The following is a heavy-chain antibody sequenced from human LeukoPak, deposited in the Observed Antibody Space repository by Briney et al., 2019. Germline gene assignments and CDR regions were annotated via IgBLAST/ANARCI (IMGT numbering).Heavy chain of an antibody. CDR2: IYHSGST. V-gene: IGHV4-30-4*01. CDR1: GGSITNGDNY. D-gene: IGHD1-26*01. J-gene: IGHJ4*02. CDR3: ARDSSGASYVV. Sequence: PSETLSLTCTVSGGSITNGDNYWSWIRQPPGKGLEWIGYIYHSGSTYYNPSLETRVTVSVDTSKNQFSLKVRSVTAADTAVYYCARDSSGASYVVWGQGTLVTVSS.